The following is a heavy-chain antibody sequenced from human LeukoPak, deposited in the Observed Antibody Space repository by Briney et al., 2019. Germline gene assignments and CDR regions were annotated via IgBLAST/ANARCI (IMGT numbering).Heavy chain of an antibody. J-gene: IGHJ5*02. CDR1: GFTFGSYS. CDR2: ISSSSSYI. CDR3: ARDQKDFWFFSVWFDP. Sequence: GGSLRLSCAASGFTFGSYSMNWVRQAPGKGLEWVSSISSSSSYIYYADSVKGRFTISRDNAKNSLYLQMNSLRAEDTAVYYCARDQKDFWFFSVWFDPWGQGTLVTVSS. D-gene: IGHD3-3*01. V-gene: IGHV3-21*01.